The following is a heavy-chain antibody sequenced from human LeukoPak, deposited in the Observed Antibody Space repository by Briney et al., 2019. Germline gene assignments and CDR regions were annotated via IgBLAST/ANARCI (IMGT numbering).Heavy chain of an antibody. CDR3: ASSGPIAVAALFGY. J-gene: IGHJ4*02. V-gene: IGHV4-59*01. CDR2: IYYSGST. D-gene: IGHD6-19*01. Sequence: SETLSLTRTVSGGSISSYYWSWIRQPPGKGLEWIGYIYYSGSTNYNPSLKSRVTISVDTSKNQFSLKLSSVTAADTAVYYCASSGPIAVAALFGYWGQGTLVTVSS. CDR1: GGSISSYY.